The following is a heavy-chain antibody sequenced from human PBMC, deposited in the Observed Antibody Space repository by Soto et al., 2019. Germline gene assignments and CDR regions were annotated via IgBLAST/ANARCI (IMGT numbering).Heavy chain of an antibody. Sequence: GSLRLSCAASGFMFSSYAMTWVRQAPWKGLEWVSVISGSGDNTYYADSVKGRFTISRDGSKDTLYLQMNSLRADDTAVYYCAKTFFSGSGSYRGWFDPWGQGTQVTVSS. V-gene: IGHV3-23*01. CDR1: GFMFSSYA. J-gene: IGHJ5*02. CDR3: AKTFFSGSGSYRGWFDP. CDR2: ISGSGDNT. D-gene: IGHD3-10*01.